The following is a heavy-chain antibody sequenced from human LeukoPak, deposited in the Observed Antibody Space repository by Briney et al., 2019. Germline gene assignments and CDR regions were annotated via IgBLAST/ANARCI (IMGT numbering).Heavy chain of an antibody. CDR1: GGSSRGYY. Sequence: PSETPSLTCAVSGGSSRGYYWSWIRQPPGKGLEWIGEINHSGSTNYNPSLKSRVTISVDTSKNKFSLKLSSVTAADAAVYYCARNRKLRYFDWFGKPNWFDPWGQGTLVTVSS. CDR3: ARNRKLRYFDWFGKPNWFDP. CDR2: INHSGST. D-gene: IGHD3-9*01. J-gene: IGHJ5*02. V-gene: IGHV4-34*01.